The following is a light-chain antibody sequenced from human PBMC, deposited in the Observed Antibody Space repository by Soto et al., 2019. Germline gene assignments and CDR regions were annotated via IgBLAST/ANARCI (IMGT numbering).Light chain of an antibody. CDR2: GNS. CDR1: SSNIGAGFD. CDR3: QSYDSSLSGFV. J-gene: IGLJ1*01. V-gene: IGLV1-40*01. Sequence: QSVLTQPPSVSGAPGQRVTISCTGTSSNIGAGFDVHWYQHLPGTAPKLLIYGNSNRPSGVPDRFSGSKSGTSASLAITGLQAEDEADYYCQSYDSSLSGFVFGTGTKVTDL.